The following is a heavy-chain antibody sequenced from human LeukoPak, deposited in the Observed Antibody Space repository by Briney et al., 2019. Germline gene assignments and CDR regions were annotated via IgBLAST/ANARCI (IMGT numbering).Heavy chain of an antibody. CDR2: ISGSGGST. J-gene: IGHJ4*02. D-gene: IGHD5-24*01. V-gene: IGHV3-23*01. CDR1: GFTFSSYG. Sequence: GGSLRLSCAASGFTFSSYGMSWVRQAPGKGLDWVSAISGSGGSTYYADSVKGRFTISRDNSKNTLYLQMNSLRAEDTAIYYCAKDPVATTLWGQGTLVTVSS. CDR3: AKDPVATTL.